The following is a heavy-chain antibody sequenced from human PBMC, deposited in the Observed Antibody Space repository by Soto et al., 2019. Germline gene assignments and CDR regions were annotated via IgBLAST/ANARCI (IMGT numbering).Heavy chain of an antibody. J-gene: IGHJ4*02. D-gene: IGHD3-3*01. Sequence: ASVKVSCKASGYTFTSYDINWVRQATGQGLEWMGWMNPNSGNTGYAQKFQGRVTMTRNTSISTAYMELSSLRSEDKAVYYCARGGGYDFWSGYTSELDFDYWGQGTLVTVSS. CDR1: GYTFTSYD. CDR2: MNPNSGNT. V-gene: IGHV1-8*01. CDR3: ARGGGYDFWSGYTSELDFDY.